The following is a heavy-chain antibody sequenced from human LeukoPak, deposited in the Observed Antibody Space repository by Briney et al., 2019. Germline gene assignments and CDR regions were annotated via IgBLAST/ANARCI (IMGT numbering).Heavy chain of an antibody. D-gene: IGHD4-17*01. CDR1: GFTFSSYW. CDR2: IKEDGSEK. V-gene: IGHV3-7*03. J-gene: IGHJ4*02. CDR3: ARVGEDYGDYGGYYFDY. Sequence: GGSLRLSCAASGFTFSSYWMSWVRQAPGKGLEWVANIKEDGSEKYYVDSVKGRFTISRDNAKNSLYLQMNSLRAEDTAVYYCARVGEDYGDYGGYYFDYWGQGTLVTVSS.